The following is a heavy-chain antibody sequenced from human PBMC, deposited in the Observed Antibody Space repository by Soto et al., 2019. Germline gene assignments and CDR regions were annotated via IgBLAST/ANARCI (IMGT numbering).Heavy chain of an antibody. CDR2: IYATGTT. CDR3: VRDGTKTLRDWFDP. Sequence: ASETLSLTCTVPDGSISGFYWSWIRKSAGKGLEWIGRIYATGTTVYNPSLKSRVMMSVDTSKKQFSLKLRSVTAADTAVYYCVRDGTKTLRDWFDPWGQGISVTVSS. J-gene: IGHJ5*02. CDR1: DGSISGFY. V-gene: IGHV4-4*07. D-gene: IGHD1-1*01.